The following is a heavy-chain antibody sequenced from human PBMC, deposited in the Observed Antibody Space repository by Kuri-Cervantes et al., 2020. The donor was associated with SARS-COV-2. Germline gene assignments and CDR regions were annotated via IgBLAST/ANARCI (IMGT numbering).Heavy chain of an antibody. CDR2: IYHSGST. J-gene: IGHJ4*02. CDR1: GGSISSGGYY. D-gene: IGHD3-16*01. CDR3: AGFLKGIVGGKKYYFDY. Sequence: SETLSLTCTVSGGSISSGGYYWSWIRQPPGKGLEWIGYIYHSGSTYYNPSLKSRVTISVDRSKNQFSLKLSSVTAADTAVYYCAGFLKGIVGGKKYYFDYWGQGTLVTVSS. V-gene: IGHV4-30-2*01.